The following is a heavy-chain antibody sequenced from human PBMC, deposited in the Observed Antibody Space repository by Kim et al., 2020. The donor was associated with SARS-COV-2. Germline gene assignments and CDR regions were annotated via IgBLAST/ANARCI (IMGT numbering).Heavy chain of an antibody. V-gene: IGHV4-34*01. CDR3: ASIPGGAGDDKQQLIDY. D-gene: IGHD6-13*01. Sequence: SETLSLTCAVYGGSFSGYYWSWIRQPPGKGLEWIGEINHSGSTNYNPSLKSRVTISVDTSKNQFSLKLSSVTAADTAVYYCASIPGGAGDDKQQLIDYWGQGTLVTVSS. CDR1: GGSFSGYY. J-gene: IGHJ4*02. CDR2: INHSGST.